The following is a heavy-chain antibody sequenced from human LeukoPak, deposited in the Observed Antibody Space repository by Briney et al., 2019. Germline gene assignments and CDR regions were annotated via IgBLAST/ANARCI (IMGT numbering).Heavy chain of an antibody. V-gene: IGHV3-48*01. D-gene: IGHD2-8*01. CDR1: GFTFSSYS. CDR3: ASLDCTNGVCYGFDP. J-gene: IGHJ5*02. Sequence: GGSLRLSCAASGFTFSSYSMDWVRQAPGKGLEWVSYISSSSSTIYYADSVKGRFTISRDNAKNSLYLQMNSLRAEDTAVYYCASLDCTNGVCYGFDPWGQGTLVTVSS. CDR2: ISSSSSTI.